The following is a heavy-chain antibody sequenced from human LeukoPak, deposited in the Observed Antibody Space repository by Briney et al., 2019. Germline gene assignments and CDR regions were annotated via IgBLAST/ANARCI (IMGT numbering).Heavy chain of an antibody. CDR2: ISSSSSYI. D-gene: IGHD2-2*01. Sequence: GGSLRLSCAASGFTFSSYSMNWVRQAPGKGLEWVSSISSSSSYIYYADSVKGRFTISRDNAKNSLYLQMNSLRAEDTAVYYCARSGSSTSCYANWGQGTLVTASS. CDR1: GFTFSSYS. J-gene: IGHJ4*02. CDR3: ARSGSSTSCYAN. V-gene: IGHV3-21*01.